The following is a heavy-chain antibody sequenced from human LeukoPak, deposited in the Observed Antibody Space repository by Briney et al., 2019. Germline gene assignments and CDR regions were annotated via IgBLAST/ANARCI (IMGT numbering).Heavy chain of an antibody. Sequence: GGSLRLSCAASGFTFSSYAMNWVRQAPGKGLEWVSAISGSGVSTYYADSVKGRFTISRDNAKKSLYLQMNSLRVEDTAVYYCAKDRLAVVTASWFDLWGQGTLVTVPS. CDR1: GFTFSSYA. CDR2: ISGSGVST. J-gene: IGHJ5*02. D-gene: IGHD2-21*02. V-gene: IGHV3-23*01. CDR3: AKDRLAVVTASWFDL.